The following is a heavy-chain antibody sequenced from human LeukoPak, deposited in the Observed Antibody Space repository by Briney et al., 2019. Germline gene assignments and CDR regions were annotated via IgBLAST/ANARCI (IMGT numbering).Heavy chain of an antibody. Sequence: PGGSLRLSCAASGFNFNSYTMHWVRQAPGKGLEWVAVISYDGGDKFYADSVKGRFTISRDNSKSTLYLEMNNLRTEDTAVYYCARGWIQLWRGHLDYWGQGTLVTVSS. CDR1: GFNFNSYT. J-gene: IGHJ4*02. CDR2: ISYDGGDK. V-gene: IGHV3-30*04. D-gene: IGHD5-18*01. CDR3: ARGWIQLWRGHLDY.